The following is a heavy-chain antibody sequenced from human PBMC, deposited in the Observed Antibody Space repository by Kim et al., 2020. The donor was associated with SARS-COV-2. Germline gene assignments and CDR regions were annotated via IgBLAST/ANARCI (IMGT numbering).Heavy chain of an antibody. V-gene: IGHV4-34*01. Sequence: LKSRVTISVDTSKNQFSLKLSSVTAAGTAVYYCARGRYCGGDCYNLGFDYWGQGTLVTVSS. D-gene: IGHD2-21*02. J-gene: IGHJ4*02. CDR3: ARGRYCGGDCYNLGFDY.